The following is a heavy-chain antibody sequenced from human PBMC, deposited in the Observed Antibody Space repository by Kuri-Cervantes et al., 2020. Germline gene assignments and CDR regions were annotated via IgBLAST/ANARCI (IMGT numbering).Heavy chain of an antibody. CDR2: ISWNSGSI. CDR3: AKDLWGVGATTVE. Sequence: GGSLRLSCAASGFTFDDYAMHWVRQAPGKGLEWVSGISWNSGSIGYADSVKGRFTISRDNAKNSLYLQMNSLRAEDTALYYCAKDLWGVGATTVEWGQGNLVTVSS. CDR1: GFTFDDYA. D-gene: IGHD1-26*01. V-gene: IGHV3-9*01. J-gene: IGHJ4*02.